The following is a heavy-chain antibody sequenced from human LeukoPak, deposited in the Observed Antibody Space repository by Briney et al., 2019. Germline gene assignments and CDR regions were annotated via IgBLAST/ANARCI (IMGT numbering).Heavy chain of an antibody. D-gene: IGHD1-26*01. CDR3: ATDIWGWELPGKDY. J-gene: IGHJ4*02. Sequence: ASVKVSCKVSGYTLTELSMHWVRQAPGKGLEWMGGFDPEDGETIHAQKFQGRVTMTEDTSTDTAYMELSSLRSEDTAVYYCATDIWGWELPGKDYWGQGTLVTVSS. CDR1: GYTLTELS. CDR2: FDPEDGET. V-gene: IGHV1-24*01.